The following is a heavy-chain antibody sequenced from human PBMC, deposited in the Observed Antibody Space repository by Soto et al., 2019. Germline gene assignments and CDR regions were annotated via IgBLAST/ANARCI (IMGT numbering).Heavy chain of an antibody. CDR1: GLTYSGSW. Sequence: GGSLRLSCAAAGLTYSGSWMSWVRTALWKGMVCAANIKQDGSAKYYVYSVKGRFTISRDNAKNSLYLQMNSLRAEDTAVYYCARVLRTIFGVVIINYYYGMDVWGQGTTVTVSS. CDR2: IKQDGSAK. V-gene: IGHV3-7*01. CDR3: ARVLRTIFGVVIINYYYGMDV. D-gene: IGHD3-3*01. J-gene: IGHJ6*02.